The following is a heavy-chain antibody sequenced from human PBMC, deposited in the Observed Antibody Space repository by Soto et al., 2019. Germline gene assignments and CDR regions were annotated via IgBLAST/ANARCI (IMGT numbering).Heavy chain of an antibody. CDR1: GFTFSRFW. D-gene: IGHD6-19*01. J-gene: IGHJ4*02. CDR2: IKQDGSEK. Sequence: GGSLRLSCAASGFTFSRFWMSWGRQAPGKGPEWVANIKQDGSEKYYVDSVKGRFTVSRDNAKNSLYLQMNSLRAEDTAVYYCTRDSVAGEDYWGQGTLVTVSS. V-gene: IGHV3-7*01. CDR3: TRDSVAGEDY.